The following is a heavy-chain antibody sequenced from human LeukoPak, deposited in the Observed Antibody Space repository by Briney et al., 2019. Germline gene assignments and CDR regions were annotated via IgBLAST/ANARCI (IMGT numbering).Heavy chain of an antibody. J-gene: IGHJ4*02. CDR3: ARDTTKFDY. D-gene: IGHD1-26*01. CDR1: GYSLSSGYY. V-gene: IGHV4-38-2*02. Sequence: SETLSLTCAVSGYSLSSGYYWGWIRPPPGKGLEWIGSIYHSGSTYYNPSLKSRVTISVDTSKNQFSLKLSSVTAADTAVYYCARDTTKFDYWGQGTLVTVSS. CDR2: IYHSGST.